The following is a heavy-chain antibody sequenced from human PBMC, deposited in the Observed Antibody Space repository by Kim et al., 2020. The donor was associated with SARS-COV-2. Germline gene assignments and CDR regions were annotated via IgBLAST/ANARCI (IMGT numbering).Heavy chain of an antibody. CDR3: ARDIVGFYYAY. D-gene: IGHD3-22*01. V-gene: IGHV1-2*02. J-gene: IGHJ4*02. Sequence: TDYAETLQGRVTMTRDTSISTAYMELSRLTFDDTALYYCARDIVGFYYAYWGQGTPVTVSS. CDR2: T.